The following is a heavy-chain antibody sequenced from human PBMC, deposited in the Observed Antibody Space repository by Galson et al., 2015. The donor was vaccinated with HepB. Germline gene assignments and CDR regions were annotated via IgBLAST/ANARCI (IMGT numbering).Heavy chain of an antibody. CDR1: GGSFTTST. J-gene: IGHJ4*02. Sequence: SVTVSCKASGGSFTTSTISWVRQAPGQGLERMGGIIPFYGAPKYAQKFQGRVTITADDSTSTAYMELSSLTSEDTAVYYCTRDRGYSYGPPFENWGQGTLVTVSS. CDR2: IIPFYGAP. CDR3: TRDRGYSYGPPFEN. D-gene: IGHD5-12*01. V-gene: IGHV1-69*13.